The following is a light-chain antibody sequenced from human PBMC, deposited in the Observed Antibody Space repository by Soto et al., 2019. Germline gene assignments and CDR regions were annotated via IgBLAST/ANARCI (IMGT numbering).Light chain of an antibody. CDR2: GTS. J-gene: IGKJ4*01. V-gene: IGKV3-15*01. Sequence: ELVMTQSPDTLSVSPGERATLSCRASQSVSSTLAWYQQKPGQAPRLLIYGTSPWASGIPPRFSGSGSGTEFALTNSSLQSKDFSVYYCQEYNDWLTFGGGTKVDIK. CDR1: QSVSST. CDR3: QEYNDWLT.